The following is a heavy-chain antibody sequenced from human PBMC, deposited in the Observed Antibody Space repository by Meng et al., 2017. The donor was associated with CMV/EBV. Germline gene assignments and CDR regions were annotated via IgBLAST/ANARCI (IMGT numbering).Heavy chain of an antibody. CDR2: ISAYSGNT. CDR3: ARGGIRYPYYYGMDV. D-gene: IGHD3-9*01. V-gene: IGHV1-18*01. CDR1: GYTFTSYG. Sequence: ASVKVSCKASGYTFTSYGISWVRQAPGQGLEWMGWISAYSGNTNYAQKLQGRVTMTTDTSTSTAYMELRSLRSDDTAVYYCARGGIRYPYYYGMDVWGQGTTVTVSS. J-gene: IGHJ6*02.